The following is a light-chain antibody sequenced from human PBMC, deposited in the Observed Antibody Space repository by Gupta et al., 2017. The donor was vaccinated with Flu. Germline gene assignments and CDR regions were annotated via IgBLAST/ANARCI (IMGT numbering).Light chain of an antibody. CDR2: EVN. V-gene: IGLV2-14*01. CDR1: ASDIGGYNS. Sequence: QSALTQPASVSGSPGQSITISCTGTASDIGGYNSVSWYQQHPAKAPKLMIYEVNNRPSGISNRFSGSKSGNTASLTISGLQAEDEADYYCSSYTSNSFPYGLLGGGTKLTVL. J-gene: IGLJ2*01. CDR3: SSYTSNSFPYGL.